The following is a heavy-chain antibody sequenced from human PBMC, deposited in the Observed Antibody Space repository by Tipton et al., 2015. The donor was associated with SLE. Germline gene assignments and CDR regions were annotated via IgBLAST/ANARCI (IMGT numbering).Heavy chain of an antibody. Sequence: TLSLTCTVSGASISSSIYYWGWIRQPPGKGLEWIGSLHYSESTYYNPSLKSRVTISVDTSKNQFSLNLSSVTAADTAVYYCARGAPREKEYYYYYMGVCGKGSTVTVSS. CDR3: ARGAPREKEYYYYYMGV. CDR2: LHYSEST. V-gene: IGHV4-39*01. J-gene: IGHJ6*03. CDR1: GASISSSIYY.